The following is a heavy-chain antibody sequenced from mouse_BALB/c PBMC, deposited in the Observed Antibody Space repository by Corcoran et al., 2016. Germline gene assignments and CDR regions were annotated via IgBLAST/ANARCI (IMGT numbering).Heavy chain of an antibody. D-gene: IGHD4-1*01. CDR1: GFDFSRYW. V-gene: IGHV4-1*02. J-gene: IGHJ2*01. Sequence: EVKLLESGGGLVQPGGSLKLSCAASGFDFSRYWMRWVRQAPGKGLEWLGEIDPDSSSINYTPSLKDKFIISRDNAKNTLYLQMSKVRSEDTALYYCARNAHWGFFDYWGQGTTLTVSS. CDR3: ARNAHWGFFDY. CDR2: IDPDSSSI.